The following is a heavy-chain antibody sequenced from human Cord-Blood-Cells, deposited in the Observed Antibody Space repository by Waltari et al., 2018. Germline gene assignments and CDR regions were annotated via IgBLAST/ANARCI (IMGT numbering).Heavy chain of an antibody. Sequence: EVQLVESRGGLVQPGGSLKLSCAASGFTFSGSAMHWVRQASGKGLEWVGRIRSKANSYATAYAASVKGRFTISRDDSKNTAYLQMNSLKTEDTAVYYCTSRYCSSTSCRDYWGQGTLVTVSS. CDR1: GFTFSGSA. D-gene: IGHD2-2*01. CDR2: IRSKANSYAT. J-gene: IGHJ4*02. CDR3: TSRYCSSTSCRDY. V-gene: IGHV3-73*02.